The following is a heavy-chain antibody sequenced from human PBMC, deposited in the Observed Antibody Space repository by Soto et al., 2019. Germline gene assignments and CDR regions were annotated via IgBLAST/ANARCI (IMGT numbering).Heavy chain of an antibody. D-gene: IGHD2-2*02. J-gene: IGHJ4*02. Sequence: SVKVSCKVSGSRFSNYVISWVRQAPGHGLEGLGRIIPIFNSTKYAQSFQGRVTITADKSTSTASLELSSLRSDDTAVYYCAREGRGKKAGYNGLVSLGYWGQGTLVTVSS. CDR3: AREGRGKKAGYNGLVSLGY. V-gene: IGHV1-69*06. CDR2: IIPIFNST. CDR1: GSRFSNYV.